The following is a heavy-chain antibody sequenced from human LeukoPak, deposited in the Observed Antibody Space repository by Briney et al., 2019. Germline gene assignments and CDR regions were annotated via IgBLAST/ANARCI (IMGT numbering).Heavy chain of an antibody. V-gene: IGHV3-21*01. CDR1: GLTFSSYS. D-gene: IGHD3-3*01. CDR3: ARSLYITIFGVGPNDAFDI. J-gene: IGHJ3*02. CDR2: ISSSSSYI. Sequence: GGSLRLSCAASGLTFSSYSMNWVRQAPGKGLEWVSSISSSSSYIYYADSVKGRFTISRDNAKNSLYLQMNSLRAEDTAVYYCARSLYITIFGVGPNDAFDIWGQGTMVTVSS.